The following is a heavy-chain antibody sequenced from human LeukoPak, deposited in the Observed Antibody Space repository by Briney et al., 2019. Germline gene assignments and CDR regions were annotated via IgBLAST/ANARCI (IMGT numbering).Heavy chain of an antibody. CDR2: IYPSDSDT. CDR1: GYTFTTCW. V-gene: IGHV5-51*01. Sequence: GESLKVSCKGSGYTFTTCWIGWVRQMPGKGLEWMGIIYPSDSDTTYSPSFQGQVTISADKSISTAYLHWSNLKASDTAIYYCARLYGTKIDYWGQGTLVTVSS. D-gene: IGHD1-26*01. CDR3: ARLYGTKIDY. J-gene: IGHJ4*02.